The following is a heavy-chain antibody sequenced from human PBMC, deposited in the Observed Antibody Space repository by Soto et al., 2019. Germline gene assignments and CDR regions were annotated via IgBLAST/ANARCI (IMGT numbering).Heavy chain of an antibody. V-gene: IGHV3-74*01. Sequence: PGGSLRLSCAASGFTFSSYWMHWVRQAPGKGLVWVSRINSDGSSTSYADSVKGRFTISRDNAKNTLYLQMNSLRAEDTAVYYCARATGYLIAAAGLFDYWGQGTLVTVSS. CDR1: GFTFSSYW. CDR2: INSDGSST. J-gene: IGHJ4*02. CDR3: ARATGYLIAAAGLFDY. D-gene: IGHD6-13*01.